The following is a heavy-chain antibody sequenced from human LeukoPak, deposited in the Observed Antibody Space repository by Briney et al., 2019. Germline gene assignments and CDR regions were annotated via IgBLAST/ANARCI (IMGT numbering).Heavy chain of an antibody. CDR3: ARGNIAGVVTSDWFDP. V-gene: IGHV4-34*01. J-gene: IGHJ5*02. D-gene: IGHD3-3*01. CDR1: GGSFSGYY. Sequence: SETLSLTCAVYGGSFSGYYWSWIRQPPGKGLEWIGEINHSGSTNYSPSLKSRVTISVDTSKNQFSLKLSSVTAADTAVYYCARGNIAGVVTSDWFDPWGQGTLVTVSS. CDR2: INHSGST.